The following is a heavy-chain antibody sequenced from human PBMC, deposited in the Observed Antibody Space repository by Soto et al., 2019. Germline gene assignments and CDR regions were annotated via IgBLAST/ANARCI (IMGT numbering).Heavy chain of an antibody. D-gene: IGHD4-17*01. V-gene: IGHV1-3*01. J-gene: IGHJ4*02. CDR1: GYTFTYYP. Sequence: QVQLVQSGADVKKPGASVRVSCKASGYTFTYYPMHWVRQAPGQRLEWMGWINAGNGDTEYSLNFQGRVTITRDTVATTAYMELSSLTSEDTAVYYCARGGATVNSLYFDYWGQGTLVTVSS. CDR3: ARGGATVNSLYFDY. CDR2: INAGNGDT.